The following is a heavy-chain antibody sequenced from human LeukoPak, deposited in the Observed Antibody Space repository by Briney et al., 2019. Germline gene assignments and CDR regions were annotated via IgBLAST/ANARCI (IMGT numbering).Heavy chain of an antibody. D-gene: IGHD4-17*01. CDR3: AKAKPSLTVTTLFDY. CDR1: GFTFSSYG. J-gene: IGHJ4*02. V-gene: IGHV3-30*18. Sequence: PGGSLRLSCPASGFTFSSYGMHWVRQAPGKGLEWVAVISYDGSNKYYADSVKGRFTISRDNSKNTLYLQMNSLRAEDTAVYYCAKAKPSLTVTTLFDYWGQGTLVTVSS. CDR2: ISYDGSNK.